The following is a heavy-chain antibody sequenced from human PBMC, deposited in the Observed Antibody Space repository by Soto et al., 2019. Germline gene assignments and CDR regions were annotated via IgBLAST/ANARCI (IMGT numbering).Heavy chain of an antibody. CDR1: GYTFTSYG. J-gene: IGHJ6*03. CDR2: ISAYNGNT. CDR3: ARVGFSIWRPPHYYYYYYMDG. V-gene: IGHV1-18*01. D-gene: IGHD3-3*02. Sequence: GASVKVSCKASGYTFTSYGISWVRQAPGQGLEWMGWISAYNGNTNYAQKLQGRVTMTTDTSTSTAYMELRSLRSDDTAVYYCARVGFSIWRPPHYYYYYYMDGWGKGTTVTVAS.